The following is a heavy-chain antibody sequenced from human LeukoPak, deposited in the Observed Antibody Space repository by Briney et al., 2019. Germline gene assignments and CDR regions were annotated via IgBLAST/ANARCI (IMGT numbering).Heavy chain of an antibody. CDR3: ARDLYSSKTNDAFVI. CDR2: ISYSGST. J-gene: IGHJ3*02. Sequence: SETLSLTCTVSGGSISSSSYYWGWIRQPPGKGLQWIGSISYSGSTYYNPSLKSRVTISLDTSKNQFSLKLSSVTAADTAVYYCARDLYSSKTNDAFVIWGQGTMVTVSS. D-gene: IGHD6-13*01. V-gene: IGHV4-39*07. CDR1: GGSISSSSYY.